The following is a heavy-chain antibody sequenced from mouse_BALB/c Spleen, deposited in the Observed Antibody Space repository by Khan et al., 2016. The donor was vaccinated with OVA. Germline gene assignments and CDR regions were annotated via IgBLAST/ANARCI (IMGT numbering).Heavy chain of an antibody. CDR2: IYPGNSET. CDR1: GYTFTSYW. J-gene: IGHJ2*01. CDR3: TRNGHGNYEIWDD. D-gene: IGHD2-1*01. V-gene: IGHV1-5*01. Sequence: VQLQQSGTVLARPGASVKMSCKASGYTFTSYWMHWVKQRPGQGQEWIGAIYPGNSETNYNQKFTGKAKLTAVTSTLTYYLELSSVTTADSACFYCTRNGHGNYEIWDDWSQGTTLTVAS.